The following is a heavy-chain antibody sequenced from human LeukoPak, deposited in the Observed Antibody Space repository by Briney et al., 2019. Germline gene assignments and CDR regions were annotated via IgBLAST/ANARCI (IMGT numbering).Heavy chain of an antibody. CDR1: GGTFSSYA. J-gene: IGHJ6*03. Sequence: SVKVSCKASGGTFSSYAISWVRQAPGQGLEWMGGIIPIFGTANYAQKFQGRVTITADESTSTAYMELSSLRSEDTAVYYCARGVGATPYYYYYMDVWGKGTTVTVSS. CDR3: ARGVGATPYYYYYMDV. CDR2: IIPIFGTA. V-gene: IGHV1-69*13. D-gene: IGHD1-26*01.